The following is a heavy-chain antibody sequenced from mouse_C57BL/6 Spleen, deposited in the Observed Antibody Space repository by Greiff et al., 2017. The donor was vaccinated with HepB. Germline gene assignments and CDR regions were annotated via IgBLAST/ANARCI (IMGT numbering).Heavy chain of an antibody. V-gene: IGHV1-18*01. CDR2: IHPNNGGT. CDR1: GYTFTDYN. CDR3: PRRDSYGSSDEWYFDV. Sequence: EVQLQQSGPELVKPGASVKIPCKASGYTFTDYNMDWVKPSHGKSLEWIGDIHPNNGGTISNQKFKGKATLTVDKSSSTAYMELRSLTSEDTAVYDCPRRDSYGSSDEWYFDVWSTGTTVTVAS. D-gene: IGHD1-1*01. J-gene: IGHJ1*03.